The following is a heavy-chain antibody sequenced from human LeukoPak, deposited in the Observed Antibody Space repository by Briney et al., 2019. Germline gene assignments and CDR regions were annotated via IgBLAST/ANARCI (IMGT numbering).Heavy chain of an antibody. J-gene: IGHJ6*03. CDR2: IIPIFGTA. V-gene: IGHV1-69*06. D-gene: IGHD3-3*01. CDR3: ARLGFAVTKKYYYYYYMDV. Sequence: ASVKVSCKASGGTFSSYAISWVRQAPGQGLEWMGGIIPIFGTANYAQKFQGRVTITADKSTSTAYMELSSLRSEDTAVYYCARLGFAVTKKYYYYYYMDVWGEGTTVTVSS. CDR1: GGTFSSYA.